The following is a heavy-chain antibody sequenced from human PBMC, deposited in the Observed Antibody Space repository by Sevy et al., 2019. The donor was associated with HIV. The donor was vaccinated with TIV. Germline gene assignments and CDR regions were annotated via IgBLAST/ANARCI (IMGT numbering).Heavy chain of an antibody. D-gene: IGHD3-22*01. CDR1: GFTFTNYG. CDR2: IWYDGSIK. J-gene: IGHJ4*02. Sequence: GGSLRLSCGASGFTFTNYGMHWVRQAPGKGLEWVAVIWYDGSIKYYLDSVKGRFTISRDDSKNTLYLQMNSLRAEDTAVYYCAKDWSHFDSSGSLDYWGQGTLVTVSS. V-gene: IGHV3-33*06. CDR3: AKDWSHFDSSGSLDY.